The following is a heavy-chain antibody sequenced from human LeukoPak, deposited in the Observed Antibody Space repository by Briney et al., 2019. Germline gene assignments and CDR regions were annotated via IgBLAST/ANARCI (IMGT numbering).Heavy chain of an antibody. D-gene: IGHD3-10*01. CDR3: ARLMVRGVIDY. J-gene: IGHJ4*02. V-gene: IGHV4-38-2*01. CDR2: IYHSGST. Sequence: SETLSLXCAVSGYSNSSGYYWGWIQQPPGKGLEWIGSIYHSGSTYYNPSLKRRVTISVDTSKNQFSLKLSSVTAADTAVYYCARLMVRGVIDYWGQGTLVTVSS. CDR1: GYSNSSGYY.